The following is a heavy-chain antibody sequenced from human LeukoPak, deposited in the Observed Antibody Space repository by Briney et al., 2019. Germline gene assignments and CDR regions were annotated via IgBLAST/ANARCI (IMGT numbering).Heavy chain of an antibody. V-gene: IGHV3-23*01. J-gene: IGHJ4*02. CDR3: ACRSAMEGARTGFDY. Sequence: GGSLRLSCAASGFTFSSFAMSWVRQAPGKGLEWVSAISASGSATFYADSVKGRFTISRDNSKNTLYLQMISLRPEDTAVYYCACRSAMEGARTGFDYWGQGTLVTVSS. CDR2: ISASGSAT. CDR1: GFTFSSFA. D-gene: IGHD5-18*01.